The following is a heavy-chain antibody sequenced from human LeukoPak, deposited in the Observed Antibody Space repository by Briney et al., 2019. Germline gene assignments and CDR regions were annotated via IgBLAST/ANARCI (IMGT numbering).Heavy chain of an antibody. Sequence: GGSLRLSCAASGFTFSTYAMSWVRQAPGKGLEWVSGICGSATYTNYADSVKGRFTISRDNSKNTLYLQMNSLRAEDTAVYYCAKRKEASGTYHYYGMDVWGKGTTVTVSS. CDR2: ICGSATYT. J-gene: IGHJ6*04. V-gene: IGHV3-23*01. CDR1: GFTFSTYA. D-gene: IGHD6-13*01. CDR3: AKRKEASGTYHYYGMDV.